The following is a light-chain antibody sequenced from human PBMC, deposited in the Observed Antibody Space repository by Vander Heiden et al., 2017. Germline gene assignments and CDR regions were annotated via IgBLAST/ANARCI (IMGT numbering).Light chain of an antibody. Sequence: DIVMTQSPATPSVSPGERATPSRRASQSVSSSSAWDQYKPGQAPRLLLYGASTSATGIPTRFSGSGCGTEFTLTISSLQSEDLAVDYCQQYKNRTPVLAFGPGTKVDIK. J-gene: IGKJ3*01. V-gene: IGKV3D-15*01. CDR3: QQYKNRTPVLA. CDR1: QSVSSS. CDR2: GAS.